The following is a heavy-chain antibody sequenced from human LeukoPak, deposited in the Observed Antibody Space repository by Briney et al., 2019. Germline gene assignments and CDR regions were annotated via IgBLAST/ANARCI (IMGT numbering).Heavy chain of an antibody. CDR3: ARGNWYCSSTSCYTGFDY. CDR1: GYTFTSYD. V-gene: IGHV1-8*01. D-gene: IGHD2-2*02. J-gene: IGHJ4*02. CDR2: MNPNSGNT. Sequence: ASVTVSCKASGYTFTSYDINWVRQATGQGLEWMGWMNPNSGNTGYAQKFQGRVTMTRNTSISTAYMELSSLRSEDTAVYYCARGNWYCSSTSCYTGFDYWGQGTLVTVSS.